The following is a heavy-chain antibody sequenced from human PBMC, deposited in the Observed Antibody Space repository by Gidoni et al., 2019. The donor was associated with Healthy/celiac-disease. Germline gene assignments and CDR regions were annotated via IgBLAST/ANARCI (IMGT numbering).Heavy chain of an antibody. D-gene: IGHD4-17*01. CDR3: ARDLRERVKPTVTGYFDY. V-gene: IGHV3-33*01. Sequence: QVQLVESGGGVVQPGRSMRLSCAAPGFTVSSYGMHWVRQPPGKGLKWVAVIWYDGSNKYYADSVKGRFTISRDNSKNTLYLQMNSLRAEDTAVYYCARDLRERVKPTVTGYFDYWGQGTLVTVSS. J-gene: IGHJ4*02. CDR1: GFTVSSYG. CDR2: IWYDGSNK.